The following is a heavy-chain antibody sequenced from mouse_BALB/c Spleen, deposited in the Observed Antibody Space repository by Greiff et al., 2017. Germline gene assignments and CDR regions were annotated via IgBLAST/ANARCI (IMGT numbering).Heavy chain of an antibody. D-gene: IGHD1-1*01. V-gene: IGHV3-2*02. CDR3: AREGYGSSYPLFAY. Sequence: EVQGVESGPGLVKPSQSLSLTCTVTGYSITSDYAWNWIRQFPGNKLEWMGYISYSGSTSYNPSLKSRISITRDTSKNQFFLQLNSVTTEDTATYYCAREGYGSSYPLFAYWGQGTLVTVSA. CDR2: ISYSGST. CDR1: GYSITSDYA. J-gene: IGHJ3*01.